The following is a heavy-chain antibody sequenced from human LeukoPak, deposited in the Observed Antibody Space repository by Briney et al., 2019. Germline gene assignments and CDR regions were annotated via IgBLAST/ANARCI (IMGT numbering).Heavy chain of an antibody. V-gene: IGHV1-8*01. CDR3: ARGYSSGWYTYYYYYMDV. J-gene: IGHJ6*03. CDR1: GYTFIDYY. D-gene: IGHD6-19*01. CDR2: MNPNSGNT. Sequence: GASVKVSCKASGYTFIDYYIHWVRQAPGQGLEWMGWMNPNSGNTGYAQKFQGRVTMTRNTSISTAYMELSSLRSEDTAVYYCARGYSSGWYTYYYYYMDVWGKGTTVTISS.